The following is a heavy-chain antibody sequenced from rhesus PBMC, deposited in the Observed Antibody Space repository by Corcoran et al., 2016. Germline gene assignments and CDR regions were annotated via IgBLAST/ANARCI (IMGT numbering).Heavy chain of an antibody. CDR2: IYGKPPTA. J-gene: IGHJ4*01. Sequence: QVQLQESGPGLVKPSETLSLTCAVSGGSISDTYYWNWIRQPPGKGLEWMGNIYGKPPTAYSNPSLKRRVTISKDTSKTQFFLKLRAGTAADTAVYYCARWPTGSWNDVGYFDSWGQGVLVTVSS. D-gene: IGHD1-14*01. V-gene: IGHV4S9*01. CDR1: GGSISDTYY. CDR3: ARWPTGSWNDVGYFDS.